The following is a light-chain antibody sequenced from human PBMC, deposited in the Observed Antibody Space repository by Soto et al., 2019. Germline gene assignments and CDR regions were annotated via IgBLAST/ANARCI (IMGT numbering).Light chain of an antibody. V-gene: IGKV3-20*01. Sequence: EIVLTQSPCTLSLSPGERATLSCRASQSVSSSDLVWYQQKPGQAPRLLIYGASSRATGIPDRFSGSGSGTDFTLTISRLEPEDFAVYYCQQYGSSPPMYTFGQGTKLEIK. J-gene: IGKJ2*01. CDR3: QQYGSSPPMYT. CDR1: QSVSSSD. CDR2: GAS.